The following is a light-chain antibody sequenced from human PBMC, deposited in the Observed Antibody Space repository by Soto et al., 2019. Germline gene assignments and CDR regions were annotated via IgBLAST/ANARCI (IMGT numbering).Light chain of an antibody. CDR2: GAS. Sequence: DIQMTQSTSSLSASVGDRVTITCRASQTISIFLNWYQQKPGKAPKLLIYGASTLQGGVPSRFSGSGSGTDFTLTISRLQPEDFATYYCQRSYGSPPWTFGQRTKV. CDR3: QRSYGSPPWT. V-gene: IGKV1-39*01. J-gene: IGKJ1*01. CDR1: QTISIF.